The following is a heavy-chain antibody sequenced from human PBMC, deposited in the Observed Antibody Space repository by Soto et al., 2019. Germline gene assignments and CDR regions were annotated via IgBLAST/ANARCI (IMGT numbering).Heavy chain of an antibody. CDR3: ARVGGYGDYTLDY. CDR1: GGSFSGYY. D-gene: IGHD4-17*01. Sequence: SETLSLTCAVYGGSFSGYYWSWIRQPPGKGLEWIGEINHSGSTNYNPSLKSRVTISVDTSKNQFSLKLSSVTAADTAVYYCARVGGYGDYTLDYWGQGTLVTVSS. V-gene: IGHV4-34*01. CDR2: INHSGST. J-gene: IGHJ4*02.